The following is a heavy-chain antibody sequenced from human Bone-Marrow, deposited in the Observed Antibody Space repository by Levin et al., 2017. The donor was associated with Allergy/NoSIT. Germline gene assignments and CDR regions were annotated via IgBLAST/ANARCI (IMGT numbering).Heavy chain of an antibody. J-gene: IGHJ4*02. D-gene: IGHD6-19*01. V-gene: IGHV4-61*01. CDR2: IYYTGST. CDR3: ARAPADSSGWFGEYYFDY. CDR1: GGSVSSGSYY. Sequence: SQTLSLTCNVSGGSVSSGSYYWSWIRQPPGKGLEWIGYIYYTGSTDYNPSLKSRVAISIDTWKNQLSLRLSSVTAADTAVYYCARAPADSSGWFGEYYFDYWGQGTLVTVSS.